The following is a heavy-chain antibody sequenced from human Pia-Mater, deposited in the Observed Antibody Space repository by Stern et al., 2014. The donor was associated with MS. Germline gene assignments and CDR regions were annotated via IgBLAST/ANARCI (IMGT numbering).Heavy chain of an antibody. D-gene: IGHD5-24*01. J-gene: IGHJ4*02. CDR1: GGSISRGGYY. CDR2: IYYSGST. V-gene: IGHV4-31*03. Sequence: VQPVESGPGLVKPSQTLSLTCTVSGGSISRGGYYWSWLRQHSGKGMEWIGDIYYSGSTYYNPSLKSRVTISVDTSKNQFSLKLSSVTAADTAVYYCARGRDGYKSHFDYWGQGTLVTVSS. CDR3: ARGRDGYKSHFDY.